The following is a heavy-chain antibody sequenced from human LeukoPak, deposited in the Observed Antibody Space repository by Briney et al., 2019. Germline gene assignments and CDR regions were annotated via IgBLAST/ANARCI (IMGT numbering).Heavy chain of an antibody. D-gene: IGHD1-26*01. CDR3: ARATWDPNYYYYMDV. J-gene: IGHJ6*03. V-gene: IGHV3-21*01. Sequence: GGSLRLSCAASGFTFSSYTMKWVRQAPGKGLEWVSSISSSSSYIYYADSVKGRFTISRDNAKNSLFLQMNSLRAEDTAVYFCARATWDPNYYYYMDVWGKGTTVTVSS. CDR1: GFTFSSYT. CDR2: ISSSSSYI.